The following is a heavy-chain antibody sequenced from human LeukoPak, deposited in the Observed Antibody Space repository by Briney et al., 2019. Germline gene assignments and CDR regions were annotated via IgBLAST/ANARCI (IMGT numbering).Heavy chain of an antibody. Sequence: GGSLRLSCAASEFAFGSYAMTWVRQAPGKGPEWVAAISDSADNTYYTESMRGRFTISRGNSKNTLYLQMNSLRAEDTAVYYCASHRGYCSGGTCYSAFFDYWGQGTLVTVSS. CDR3: ASHRGYCSGGTCYSAFFDY. V-gene: IGHV3-23*01. J-gene: IGHJ4*02. D-gene: IGHD2-15*01. CDR2: ISDSADNT. CDR1: EFAFGSYA.